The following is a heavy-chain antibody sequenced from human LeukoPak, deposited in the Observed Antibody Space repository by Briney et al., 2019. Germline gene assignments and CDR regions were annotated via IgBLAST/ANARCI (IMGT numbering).Heavy chain of an antibody. CDR3: ARDPSSLGIAVAGLDY. CDR1: GFTFSSYA. Sequence: PGGSLRLSCAASGFTFSSYAMHWVRQAPGKGLEWVAVISYDGSNKYYADSVKGRFTISRDNSKNTLYLQMSSLRAEDTAVYYCARDPSSLGIAVAGLDYWGQGTLVTVSS. D-gene: IGHD6-19*01. J-gene: IGHJ4*02. V-gene: IGHV3-30-3*01. CDR2: ISYDGSNK.